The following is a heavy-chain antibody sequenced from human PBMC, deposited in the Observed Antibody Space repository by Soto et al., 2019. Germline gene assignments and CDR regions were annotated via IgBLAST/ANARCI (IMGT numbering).Heavy chain of an antibody. J-gene: IGHJ2*01. CDR1: GFTFSSFA. V-gene: IGHV3-23*01. Sequence: EVQLLESGGGLVQPGGSLRLSCAASGFTFSSFAVSWVRQAPGRGLEWVSAISGSGGRTYYADSVRGRFTISRGNSKSTLYLQMNSLRVDDTAVYYCAKDPSGATSWYYWYFVLWGRGTLVTVSS. D-gene: IGHD6-13*01. CDR3: AKDPSGATSWYYWYFVL. CDR2: ISGSGGRT.